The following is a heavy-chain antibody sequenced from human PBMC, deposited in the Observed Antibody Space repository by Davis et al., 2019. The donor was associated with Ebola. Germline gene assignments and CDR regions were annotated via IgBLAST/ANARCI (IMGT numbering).Heavy chain of an antibody. CDR2: IFFDGSET. CDR1: GFTFSSYG. V-gene: IGHV3-30*03. J-gene: IGHJ5*02. Sequence: GESLKISCAASGFTFSSYGMHWVRQAPGKGPEWLTYIFFDGSETFYADSVKGRFTISRDNSKNTLYLQMGRLRSDDTTMYYCVRDFFEFSSSSFSGSWGQGTLVTVSS. CDR3: VRDFFEFSSSSFSGS. D-gene: IGHD6-6*01.